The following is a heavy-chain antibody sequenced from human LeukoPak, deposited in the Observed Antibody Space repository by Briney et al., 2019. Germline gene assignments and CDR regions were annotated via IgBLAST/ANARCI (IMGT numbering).Heavy chain of an antibody. V-gene: IGHV4-4*02. Sequence: SETLSLTCAVSGGSISSSNWWSWVRQPPVKGLEWIGEIYHSGSTNYNPSLKSRVTISVDKSKNQFSLKLSSVTAADTAVYYCARAPYDFWSGYYRSWFDPWGQGTLVTVSS. J-gene: IGHJ5*02. D-gene: IGHD3-3*01. CDR2: IYHSGST. CDR1: GGSISSSNW. CDR3: ARAPYDFWSGYYRSWFDP.